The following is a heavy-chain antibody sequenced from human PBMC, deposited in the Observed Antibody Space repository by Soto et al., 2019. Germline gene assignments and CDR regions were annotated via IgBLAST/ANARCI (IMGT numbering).Heavy chain of an antibody. CDR2: ISYDGSNK. CDR3: AKGGGPMYSSSWY. D-gene: IGHD6-13*01. CDR1: GFTFSSYG. Sequence: QVQLVESGGGVVQPGRSLRLSCAASGFTFSSYGMHWVRQAPGKGLEWVAVISYDGSNKYYADSVKGRFTISRDNSKNTLYLQRNSLRAEDTAVYYCAKGGGPMYSSSWYWGQGTLVTVSS. V-gene: IGHV3-30*18. J-gene: IGHJ4*02.